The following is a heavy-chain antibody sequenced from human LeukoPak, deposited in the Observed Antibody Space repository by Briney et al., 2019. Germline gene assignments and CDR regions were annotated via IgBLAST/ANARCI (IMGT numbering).Heavy chain of an antibody. D-gene: IGHD3-10*01. J-gene: IGHJ4*02. CDR1: GGSISGHY. CDR3: AKGGESLLPFDY. V-gene: IGHV4-4*07. Sequence: SETLSLTCTVSGGSISGHYWSWIRQPAGKEPEWIGRVHTTGGTNYNPSLKSRLTMSVDTSKNQFSLHLTSVTAADTAVYYCAKGGESLLPFDYWGQGTLVTISS. CDR2: VHTTGGT.